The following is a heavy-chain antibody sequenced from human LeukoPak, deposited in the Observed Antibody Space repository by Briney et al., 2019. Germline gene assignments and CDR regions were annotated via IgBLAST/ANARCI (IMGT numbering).Heavy chain of an antibody. D-gene: IGHD1-26*01. J-gene: IGHJ3*01. CDR1: GGSISSYY. CDR3: ARDPRYSGSYYHAFDV. CDR2: IYTSGST. V-gene: IGHV4-4*07. Sequence: SETLSLTCTVSGGSISSYYWSWIRQPAGKGLEWIGRIYTSGSTNYNPSLKSRVTMSVDTSKNQFSLKLSSVTAADTAVYYCARDPRYSGSYYHAFDVWGQGTMVTVSS.